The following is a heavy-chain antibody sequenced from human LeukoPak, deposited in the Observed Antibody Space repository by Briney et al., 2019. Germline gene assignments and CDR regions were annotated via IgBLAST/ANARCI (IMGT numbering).Heavy chain of an antibody. D-gene: IGHD2-21*01. Sequence: SETLSLTCTVSGYSISSGYYWGWIRQPPGKGLEWIGSIYHSGSTYYNPSLKSRVTISVDTSKNQFSLKLSSVTAADTAVYYCATVRDPWPHFDYWGQGTLVTVSS. CDR1: GYSISSGYY. J-gene: IGHJ4*02. CDR3: ATVRDPWPHFDY. CDR2: IYHSGST. V-gene: IGHV4-38-2*02.